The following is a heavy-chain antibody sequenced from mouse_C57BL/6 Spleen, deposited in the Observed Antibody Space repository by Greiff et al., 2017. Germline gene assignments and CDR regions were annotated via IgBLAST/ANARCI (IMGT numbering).Heavy chain of an antibody. J-gene: IGHJ4*01. Sequence: EVKLVESGEGLVKPGGSLKLSCEASGFNFSSYAMSWVRQTPEKRLEWVAYISSGGDYIYYADTLKGRFTISRDNARNTLYLQMRSQKSEDTAMYYCTRDAMDYWGQGTSVTVSS. CDR3: TRDAMDY. V-gene: IGHV5-9-1*02. CDR2: ISSGGDYI. CDR1: GFNFSSYA.